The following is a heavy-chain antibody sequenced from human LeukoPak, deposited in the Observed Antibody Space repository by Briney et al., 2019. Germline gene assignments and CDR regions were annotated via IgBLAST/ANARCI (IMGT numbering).Heavy chain of an antibody. CDR2: IIPILGIA. J-gene: IGHJ2*01. CDR1: GGTFSSYA. Sequence: SVKVSCKASGGTFSSYAISWVRQAPGQGLEWMGRIIPILGIANYAQKFQGRVTITADKSTSTAYMELSSLRSEDTSVYYCARDPWYYDSSGYYYWYFDLWGRGTLVTVSS. V-gene: IGHV1-69*04. CDR3: ARDPWYYDSSGYYYWYFDL. D-gene: IGHD3-22*01.